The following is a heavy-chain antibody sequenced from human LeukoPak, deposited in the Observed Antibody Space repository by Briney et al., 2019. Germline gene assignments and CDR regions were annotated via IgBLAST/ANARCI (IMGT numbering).Heavy chain of an antibody. Sequence: SETLSLTCAVYGGSFSGYYWSWIRQPPGKGLEWIGEINHSGSTNYNPSLKSRVTISVDTSKNQFSLKLSSVTAADTAVYYCARGTGYSSGCPDYWGQGTLVTVSS. CDR2: INHSGST. V-gene: IGHV4-34*01. CDR1: GGSFSGYY. D-gene: IGHD6-19*01. CDR3: ARGTGYSSGCPDY. J-gene: IGHJ4*02.